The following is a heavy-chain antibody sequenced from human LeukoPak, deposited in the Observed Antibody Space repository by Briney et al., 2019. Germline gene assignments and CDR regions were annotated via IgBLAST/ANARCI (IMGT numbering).Heavy chain of an antibody. V-gene: IGHV3-23*01. CDR1: GFTFSSYA. CDR2: ISGSGGST. J-gene: IGHJ5*02. Sequence: GSLRLSCAASGFTFSSYAMSWVRQAPGKGLEWVSAISGSGGSTYYADSVKGRFTISRDNSKNTLYLQMNSLRAEDTAVYYCAKSYYDSLIRRPFRGFDPWGQGTLVTVSS. D-gene: IGHD3-22*01. CDR3: AKSYYDSLIRRPFRGFDP.